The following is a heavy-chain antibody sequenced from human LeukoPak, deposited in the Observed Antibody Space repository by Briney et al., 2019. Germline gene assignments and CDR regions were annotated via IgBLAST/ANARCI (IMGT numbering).Heavy chain of an antibody. CDR2: INTNTGNP. J-gene: IGHJ4*02. CDR3: ARDPPGILYYCSSTSCPGDDY. Sequence: ASVKASCRASGYTFTSHAMNWVRQAPRQGLEWMGWINTNTGNPTYAQGFTGRFVFSLDTSVSTAYLQISSLKAEDTAVYYCARDPPGILYYCSSTSCPGDDYWGQGTLVTVSS. V-gene: IGHV7-4-1*02. D-gene: IGHD2-2*01. CDR1: GYTFTSHA.